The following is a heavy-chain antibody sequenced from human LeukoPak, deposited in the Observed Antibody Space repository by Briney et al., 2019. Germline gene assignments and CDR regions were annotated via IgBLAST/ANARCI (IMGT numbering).Heavy chain of an antibody. D-gene: IGHD4-17*01. Sequence: PSETLSLTCAVYGGSFSGYYWSWIRQPPGKGLEWIGEINHSGSTNYNPSLKSRVTISVDTSKNQFSLKLSSATAADTAVYYCARGLYGDSTSYYFDYWGQGTLVTVSS. CDR1: GGSFSGYY. CDR2: INHSGST. CDR3: ARGLYGDSTSYYFDY. J-gene: IGHJ4*02. V-gene: IGHV4-34*01.